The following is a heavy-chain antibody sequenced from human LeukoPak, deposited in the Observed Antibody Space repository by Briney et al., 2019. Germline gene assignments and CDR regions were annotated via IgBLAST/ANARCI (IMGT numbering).Heavy chain of an antibody. V-gene: IGHV5-51*01. Sequence: GESLKISRKGSGYSLTNYWIGWVRQMPGKGLEWMGIIFPRDSHTRYSPSFQGQVTMSADKSISTAYLQWSSLRASDTAMYYCARSSVNWFDPWGQGTLVTVSS. CDR2: IFPRDSHT. CDR1: GYSLTNYW. CDR3: ARSSVNWFDP. D-gene: IGHD3-3*01. J-gene: IGHJ5*02.